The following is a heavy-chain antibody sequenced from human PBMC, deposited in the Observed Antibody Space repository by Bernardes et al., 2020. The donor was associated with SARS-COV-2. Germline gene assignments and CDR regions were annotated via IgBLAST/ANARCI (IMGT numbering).Heavy chain of an antibody. J-gene: IGHJ6*02. V-gene: IGHV3-30*03. Sequence: GVLRLSCAASGFTFSSYGMHWVRQAPGKGLEWVAVISYDGSNKYYADSVKGRFTISRDNSKNTLYLQMNSLSAEDTAVYYCASEEWESNYYYYGMDVWGQGTTVTVSS. CDR3: ASEEWESNYYYYGMDV. D-gene: IGHD1-26*01. CDR1: GFTFSSYG. CDR2: ISYDGSNK.